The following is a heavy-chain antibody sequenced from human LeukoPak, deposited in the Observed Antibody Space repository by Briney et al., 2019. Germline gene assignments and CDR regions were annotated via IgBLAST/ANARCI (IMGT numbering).Heavy chain of an antibody. CDR2: IYSGGST. D-gene: IGHD6-19*01. CDR1: GFTVSSNY. V-gene: IGHV3-66*01. Sequence: GGSLRLSCAASGFTVSSNYMSWVRQAPGKGLEWASVIYSGGSTYYADSVKGRFTISRDNSKNTLYLQMNSLRAEDTAVYYCASSGWYRRGAFDIWGQGTMVTVSS. J-gene: IGHJ3*02. CDR3: ASSGWYRRGAFDI.